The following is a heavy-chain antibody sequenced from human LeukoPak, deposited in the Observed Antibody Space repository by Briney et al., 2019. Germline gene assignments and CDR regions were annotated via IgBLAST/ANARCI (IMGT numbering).Heavy chain of an antibody. D-gene: IGHD3-9*01. V-gene: IGHV1-18*01. Sequence: GASVKVSCKASGYTFTNYGIAWVRQAPGQGLEWVGWVSVYNGNTNYAEKLQGRVNVTTDRSTSTAYMELRSLRSDDTAVYYCARSNYDILTAPALGMDVWSQGTTVTVSS. CDR1: GYTFTNYG. J-gene: IGHJ6*02. CDR2: VSVYNGNT. CDR3: ARSNYDILTAPALGMDV.